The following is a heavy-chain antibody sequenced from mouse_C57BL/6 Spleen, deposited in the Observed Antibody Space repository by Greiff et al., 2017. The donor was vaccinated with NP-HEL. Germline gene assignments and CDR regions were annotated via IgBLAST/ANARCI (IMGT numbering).Heavy chain of an antibody. CDR1: GYTFTSYW. Sequence: QVQLQQPGAELVMPGASVKLSCKASGYTFTSYWMHWVKQRPGQGLEWIGEIDTSDSYTNYNPTFKGKSTLTVDKSSSTAYMQLRSLTSEDSAVYYCARSGYYYGSSSMDYWGQGTSVTVSS. D-gene: IGHD1-1*01. V-gene: IGHV1-69*01. CDR2: IDTSDSYT. CDR3: ARSGYYYGSSSMDY. J-gene: IGHJ4*01.